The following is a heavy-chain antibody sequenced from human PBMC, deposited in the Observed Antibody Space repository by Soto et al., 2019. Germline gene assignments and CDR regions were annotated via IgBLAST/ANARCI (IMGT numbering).Heavy chain of an antibody. CDR2: ISYDGSNK. CDR3: AKARSIAARPYWNWFDP. V-gene: IGHV3-30*18. D-gene: IGHD6-13*01. CDR1: GFTFSSYG. J-gene: IGHJ5*02. Sequence: PGGSLRFSCAASGFTFSSYGMHWVRQAPGKGLEWVAVISYDGSNKYYADSVKGRFTISRDNSKNTLYLQMNSLRAEDTAVYYCAKARSIAARPYWNWFDPWGQGTLVTISS.